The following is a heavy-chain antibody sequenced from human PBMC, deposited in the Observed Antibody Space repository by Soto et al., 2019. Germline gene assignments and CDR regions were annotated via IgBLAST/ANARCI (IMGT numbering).Heavy chain of an antibody. J-gene: IGHJ5*02. D-gene: IGHD3-10*02. CDR2: ISAYNGNT. Sequence: ASVKVSCKASGYTFTSYGISWVRQAPGQGLEWMGWISAYNGNTNYAQKLQGRVTMTTDTSTSTAYMELRSLRSDDTAVYYCARDLVGMFVRPAPFAPWGQGTLVTVS. CDR1: GYTFTSYG. CDR3: ARDLVGMFVRPAPFAP. V-gene: IGHV1-18*01.